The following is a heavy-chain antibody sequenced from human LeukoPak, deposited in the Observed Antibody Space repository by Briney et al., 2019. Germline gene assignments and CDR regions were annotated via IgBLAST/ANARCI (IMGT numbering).Heavy chain of an antibody. V-gene: IGHV4-39*01. Sequence: PSETLSLTCTVSGGSITSSSYYWGWIRQPPGKGLEWVGSIFYSGSTYYNPSLKSRVTISVDTSKTQFSLKLSSVTAADTAVYYCARGSSGWGPDYWGQGTLVTVSS. D-gene: IGHD6-19*01. J-gene: IGHJ4*02. CDR3: ARGSSGWGPDY. CDR1: GGSITSSSYY. CDR2: IFYSGST.